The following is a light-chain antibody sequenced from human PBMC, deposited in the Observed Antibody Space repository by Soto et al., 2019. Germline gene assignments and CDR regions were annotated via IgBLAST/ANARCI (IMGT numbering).Light chain of an antibody. CDR2: DVT. J-gene: IGLJ2*01. CDR3: SSYSSSTTHVV. CDR1: SSDVGDFNY. V-gene: IGLV2-14*03. Sequence: QSALTQPASVSGSPGRSVTISCTGTSSDVGDFNYVSWYQHLPGRAPKLIIYDVTNRPSGISYRFSASKSGRTASLTISGLQAEDEDDYYCSSYSSSTTHVVFGGGTNLTVL.